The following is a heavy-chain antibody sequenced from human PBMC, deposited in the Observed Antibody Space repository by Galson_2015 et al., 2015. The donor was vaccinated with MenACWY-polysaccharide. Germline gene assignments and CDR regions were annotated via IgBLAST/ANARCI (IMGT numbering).Heavy chain of an antibody. V-gene: IGHV3-23*01. CDR2: ISATGGTP. D-gene: IGHD4/OR15-4a*01. J-gene: IGHJ6*03. CDR1: AFDFNKYV. CDR3: AKGSYRANAVLSYYYYYM. Sequence: SLRLSCAASAFDFNKYVMNWVRQPPGKGLQWVSSISATGGTPYYADSVRGRFTITRDNSKNTLYLQMNSLGAEDTAVYYCAKGSYRANAVLSYYYYYM.